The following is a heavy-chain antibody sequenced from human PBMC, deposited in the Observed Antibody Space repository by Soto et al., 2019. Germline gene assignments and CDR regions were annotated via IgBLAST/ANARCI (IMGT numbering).Heavy chain of an antibody. CDR2: ISYDGSNK. CDR1: GFTFSSYA. Sequence: GGSLRLSCAASGFTFSSYAMHWVRQAPGKGLEWVAVISYDGSNKYYADSVKGRFAISRDNSKNTLYLQMNSLRAEDTAVYYCARAPYYYGSDYWGQGTLVTVSS. V-gene: IGHV3-30*09. J-gene: IGHJ4*02. D-gene: IGHD3-10*01. CDR3: ARAPYYYGSDY.